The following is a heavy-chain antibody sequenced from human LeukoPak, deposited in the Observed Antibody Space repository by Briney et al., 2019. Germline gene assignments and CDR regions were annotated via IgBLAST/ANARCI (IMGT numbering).Heavy chain of an antibody. CDR3: AKLKTAVAGGPFDY. J-gene: IGHJ4*02. CDR1: GFTLSSYR. V-gene: IGHV3-23*01. Sequence: GGSLRLSCAASGFTLSSYRMNWVRQAPGKGLEWVSTISGSGGSTYYAYSVKGRFTISREKSKNTLYLQMNCLRAEDTAGYYCAKLKTAVAGGPFDYWGQGTLVTVSS. D-gene: IGHD6-19*01. CDR2: ISGSGGST.